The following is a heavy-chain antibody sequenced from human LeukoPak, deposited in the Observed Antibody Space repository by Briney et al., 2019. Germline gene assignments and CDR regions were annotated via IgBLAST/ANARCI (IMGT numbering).Heavy chain of an antibody. J-gene: IGHJ4*02. D-gene: IGHD6-13*01. Sequence: PGGSLRLSCAASGFAFSNYEMNWVRQAPGKGLEWVAHISPSSNIIYYGDSVRGRFTVSRDNAKNSLYLQMNSLRAEDTAVYYCARDSLAAPGTMNYWGQGTLVTVSS. CDR1: GFAFSNYE. CDR3: ARDSLAAPGTMNY. CDR2: ISPSSNII. V-gene: IGHV3-48*03.